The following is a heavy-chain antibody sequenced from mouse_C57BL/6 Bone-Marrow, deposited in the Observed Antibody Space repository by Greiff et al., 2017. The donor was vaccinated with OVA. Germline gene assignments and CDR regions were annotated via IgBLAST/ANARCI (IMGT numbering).Heavy chain of an antibody. CDR1: GYTFTSYW. D-gene: IGHD2-4*01. V-gene: IGHV1-74*01. J-gene: IGHJ4*01. Sequence: VQLQQPGAELVKPGASVKVSCKASGYTFTSYWMHWVKQRPGQGLEWIGRIHPSDSDTNYHQKFKGKATLTVDKSSSTAYMQLSSLTSEDSAVYYCARGSYYEYDEGFYAMDYWGQGTSVTVSS. CDR2: IHPSDSDT. CDR3: ARGSYYEYDEGFYAMDY.